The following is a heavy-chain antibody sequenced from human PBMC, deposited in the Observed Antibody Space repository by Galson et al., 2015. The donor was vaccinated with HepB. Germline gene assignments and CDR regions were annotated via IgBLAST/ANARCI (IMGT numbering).Heavy chain of an antibody. CDR2: IKQDGSEK. CDR3: ARDGYNWVIAFDI. V-gene: IGHV3-7*03. CDR1: GFTFSSYW. Sequence: SLRLSCAASGFTFSSYWMSWVRQAPGKGLEWVANIKQDGSEKYYVDSVKGRFTISRDNAKNSLYLQMNSLRAEDTAVYYCARDGYNWVIAFDIWGQGTMVTVSS. J-gene: IGHJ3*02. D-gene: IGHD5-24*01.